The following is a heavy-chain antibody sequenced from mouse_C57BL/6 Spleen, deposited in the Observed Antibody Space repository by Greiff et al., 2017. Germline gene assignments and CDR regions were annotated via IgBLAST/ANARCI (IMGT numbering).Heavy chain of an antibody. V-gene: IGHV1-74*01. J-gene: IGHJ2*01. CDR1: GYTFTSYW. CDR2: IHPSDNDT. CDR3: AMRDYGYDGYFDY. Sequence: QVQLQQPGAELVKPGASVKVSCKASGYTFTSYWMHWVKQRPGQGLEWIGRIHPSDNDTNYNQKFKGKATLTVDKSSSTAYMQLSSLTSEDSAVYYWAMRDYGYDGYFDYWGQGTTLTVSS. D-gene: IGHD2-2*01.